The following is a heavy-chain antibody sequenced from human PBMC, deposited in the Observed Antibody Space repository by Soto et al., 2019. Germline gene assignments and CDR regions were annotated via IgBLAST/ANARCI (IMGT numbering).Heavy chain of an antibody. V-gene: IGHV3-33*01. Sequence: PGGSLRLSCAASGFTFSSHGMHWVRQAPGKGLEWVAVIWYDGSNKYYADSVKGRFTISRDNSKNTLYLQMNSLRAEDTAVYYCARDYYYDSSGYLPLHYGMDVWGQGTTVTVSS. D-gene: IGHD3-22*01. CDR2: IWYDGSNK. CDR3: ARDYYYDSSGYLPLHYGMDV. J-gene: IGHJ6*02. CDR1: GFTFSSHG.